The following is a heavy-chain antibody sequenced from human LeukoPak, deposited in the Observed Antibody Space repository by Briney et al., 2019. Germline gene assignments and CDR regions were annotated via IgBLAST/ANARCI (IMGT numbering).Heavy chain of an antibody. CDR3: ARDEHCTNGVCSLGFDP. CDR1: GYTFTSYG. D-gene: IGHD2-8*01. CDR2: MNPNSGNT. Sequence: GASVKVSCKASGYTFTSYGISWVRQAPGQGLEWMGWMNPNSGNTGYAQKFQGRVTMTRNTSISTAYMELSSLRSEDTAVYYCARDEHCTNGVCSLGFDPWGQGTLVTVSS. J-gene: IGHJ5*02. V-gene: IGHV1-8*02.